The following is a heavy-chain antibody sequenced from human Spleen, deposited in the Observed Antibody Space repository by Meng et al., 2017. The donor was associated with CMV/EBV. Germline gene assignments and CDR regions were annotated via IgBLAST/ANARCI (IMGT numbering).Heavy chain of an antibody. D-gene: IGHD3-10*01. J-gene: IGHJ4*02. Sequence: GESLKISCVVSGFTFSGYSMNWVRQGPGKGLEWISYISNTGTTTDYADSVKGRFTISRDNSKNTLYLQMNSLRAEDTAVYYCSTYYYGSGSYYKDWGQGTRVTVSS. CDR1: GFTFSGYS. CDR3: STYYYGSGSYYKD. CDR2: ISNTGTTT. V-gene: IGHV3-48*01.